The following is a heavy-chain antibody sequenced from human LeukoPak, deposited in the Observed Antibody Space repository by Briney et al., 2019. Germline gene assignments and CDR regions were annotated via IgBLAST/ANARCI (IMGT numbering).Heavy chain of an antibody. Sequence: GGSLRLSCAASGFTFSSYEMNWVRQAPGKGLEWVSSISSSSSYIYYADSVKGRFTISRDNAKNSLYLQMNSLRAEDTAVYYCAKIPYYYDSSGYYWGGQGTLVTVSS. J-gene: IGHJ4*02. CDR3: AKIPYYYDSSGYYW. D-gene: IGHD3-22*01. CDR2: ISSSSSYI. CDR1: GFTFSSYE. V-gene: IGHV3-21*01.